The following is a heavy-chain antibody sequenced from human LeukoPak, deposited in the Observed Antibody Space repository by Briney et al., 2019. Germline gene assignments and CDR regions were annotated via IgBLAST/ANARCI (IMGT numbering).Heavy chain of an antibody. CDR3: ARTGTYYSGMYYFDH. J-gene: IGHJ4*02. CDR1: GYTLTGYY. D-gene: IGHD3-10*01. Sequence: GASVKVSCKASGYTLTGYYMHWVRQAPGQGLEWMGWINPNSGATNYAQKLQGRVTMTRDTSISTAYMELSRLTADDTAVYFCARTGTYYSGMYYFDHWGQGTVVTVFS. CDR2: INPNSGAT. V-gene: IGHV1-2*02.